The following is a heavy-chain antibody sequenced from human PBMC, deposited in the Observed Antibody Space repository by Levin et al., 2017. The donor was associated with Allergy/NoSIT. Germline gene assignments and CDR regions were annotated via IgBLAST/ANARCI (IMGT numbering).Heavy chain of an antibody. Sequence: VASVKVSCKASGYTFSKYGINWVRQARGQGLEWLGWISGYNGNRNYAQKVQGRLIMTTDTSTNTAYLELRSLTSDDTGVYYCARDRQEMAPGYYFGMDVWGQGTTVTVSS. CDR3: ARDRQEMAPGYYFGMDV. J-gene: IGHJ6*02. CDR2: ISGYNGNR. CDR1: GYTFSKYG. D-gene: IGHD5-24*01. V-gene: IGHV1-18*01.